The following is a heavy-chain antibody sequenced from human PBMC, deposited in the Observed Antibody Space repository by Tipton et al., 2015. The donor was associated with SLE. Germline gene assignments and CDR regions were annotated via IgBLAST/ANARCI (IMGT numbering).Heavy chain of an antibody. J-gene: IGHJ4*02. CDR1: GDSITNHY. D-gene: IGHD6-19*01. CDR3: ARDWRDSGWYGGFDS. CDR2: IHYSGTT. V-gene: IGHV4-59*11. Sequence: TLSLTCTVSGDSITNHYWTWIRQPPGKGLEWIGYIHYSGTTNYNPSLKSRVTISMDTSKSQFSLKLNSVTAADTAVYYCARDWRDSGWYGGFDSWAQGTLVTDSS.